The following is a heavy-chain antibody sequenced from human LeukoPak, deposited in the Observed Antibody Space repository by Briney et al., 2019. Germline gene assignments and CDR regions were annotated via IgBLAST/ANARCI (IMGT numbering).Heavy chain of an antibody. V-gene: IGHV4-39*07. Sequence: PSETLSLTCSVSGDPIMSSGSYWGWIRQPPGKALEWIGSVSSSGGTHYSPSLKNRLSISMDTSQNQFSLRLSSVTVADTAVYYCAKYIGGSMFEHWGQGALVTVSS. J-gene: IGHJ4*02. CDR2: VSSSGGT. D-gene: IGHD3-10*01. CDR1: GDPIMSSGSY. CDR3: AKYIGGSMFEH.